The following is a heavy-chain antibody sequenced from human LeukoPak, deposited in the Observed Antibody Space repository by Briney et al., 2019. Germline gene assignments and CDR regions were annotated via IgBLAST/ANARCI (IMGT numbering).Heavy chain of an antibody. CDR1: GFTFSRYT. CDR2: ISSSSSYI. D-gene: IGHD5-24*01. V-gene: IGHV3-21*01. CDR3: ARGGDGYNLAGDY. J-gene: IGHJ4*02. Sequence: GGSLRLSCAVSGFTFSRYTMNWVRQAPGKGLEWVSSISSSSSYIYYADSVKGRFTISRDNAKNSVYLQMNSLRAEDTAVYYCARGGDGYNLAGDYWGQGTLVIVSS.